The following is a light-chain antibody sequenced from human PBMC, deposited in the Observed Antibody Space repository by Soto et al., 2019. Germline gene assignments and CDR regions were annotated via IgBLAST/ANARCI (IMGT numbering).Light chain of an antibody. V-gene: IGKV3-11*01. CDR3: QQRPNWPLT. Sequence: EIVLTQSPATLSLSPGERATLSCRASQSISSHLAWYQQKPDQAPRLLMYDASNRATVIPARFSGSGSGTDFSLTISSLEPEDFAIYYCQQRPNWPLTFGGGTKVEIK. J-gene: IGKJ4*01. CDR2: DAS. CDR1: QSISSH.